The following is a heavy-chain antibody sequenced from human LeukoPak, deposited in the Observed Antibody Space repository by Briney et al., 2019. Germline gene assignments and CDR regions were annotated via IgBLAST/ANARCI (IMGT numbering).Heavy chain of an antibody. J-gene: IGHJ4*02. CDR2: FYYSRTP. CDR3: ARGDYGLYFFDC. V-gene: IGHV4-31*03. D-gene: IGHD4-17*01. CDR1: GGSISGGGYY. Sequence: SETLSLTCTVSGGSISGGGYYWNWSRQHPRGGVEWIGYFYYSRTPSHNPSLKSRSTISVDTSNNQFSLKLSSVSAADTAVYYCARGDYGLYFFDCWGRGTLVTVSS.